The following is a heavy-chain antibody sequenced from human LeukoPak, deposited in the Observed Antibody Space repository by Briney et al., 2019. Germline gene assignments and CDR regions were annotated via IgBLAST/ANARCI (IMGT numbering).Heavy chain of an antibody. CDR1: GFTFSSYG. CDR3: ARRSGIAVAGAFDY. CDR2: ISGSGDST. V-gene: IGHV3-23*01. Sequence: PGGSLRLSCAASGFTFSSYGMHGVRQAPGKGLEWVSGISGSGDSTYYADSVKGRFTISRDNSKNTLYLQMNSLRAEDTAVYYCARRSGIAVAGAFDYWGQGTMVTVSS. D-gene: IGHD6-19*01. J-gene: IGHJ4*02.